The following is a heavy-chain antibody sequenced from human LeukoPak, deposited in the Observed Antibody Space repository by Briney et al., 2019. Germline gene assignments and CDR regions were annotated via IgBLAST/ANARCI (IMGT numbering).Heavy chain of an antibody. CDR1: VYTFTTYD. D-gene: IGHD4-23*01. J-gene: IGHJ5*02. V-gene: IGHV1-8*01. CDR3: ARGPNKSDGGNSGSAWFDP. CDR2: MNPNSGNT. Sequence: ASVKVSCKASVYTFTTYDINWVRQATGQGLEWMGWMNPNSGNTGYAQKFQGRLTMTRNTSISTAYLELRSLRSEDTAVYYCARGPNKSDGGNSGSAWFDPWGQGTLVTVSS.